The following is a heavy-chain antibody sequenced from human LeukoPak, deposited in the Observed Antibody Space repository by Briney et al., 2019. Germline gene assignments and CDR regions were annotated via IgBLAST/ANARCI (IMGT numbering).Heavy chain of an antibody. CDR1: GGSISSSSYY. Sequence: PSETLSLTCTVSGGSISSSSYYWGWIRQPPGKGLEWIGSIYYSGSTYYNPSLKSRVTISVDTSKNQFSLKLSSVTAADTAVYYCARVKRYITAANWFDPWGQGTPVTVSS. V-gene: IGHV4-39*07. CDR2: IYYSGST. CDR3: ARVKRYITAANWFDP. D-gene: IGHD1-14*01. J-gene: IGHJ5*02.